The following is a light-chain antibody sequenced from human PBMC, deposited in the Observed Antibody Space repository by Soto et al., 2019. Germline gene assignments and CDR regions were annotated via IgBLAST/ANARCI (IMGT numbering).Light chain of an antibody. CDR2: DVI. Sequence: QSVRNQPASVSGSPGQSITISCTGTSSDGGGYNYVSWYQQHPGKAPKFMLYDVINRPSGVFNRFSGSKSGNTASLTISALHAEDEADYYCSSYTTSSTRQIVFETGTKVTVL. CDR3: SSYTTSSTRQIV. J-gene: IGLJ1*01. V-gene: IGLV2-14*01. CDR1: SSDGGGYNY.